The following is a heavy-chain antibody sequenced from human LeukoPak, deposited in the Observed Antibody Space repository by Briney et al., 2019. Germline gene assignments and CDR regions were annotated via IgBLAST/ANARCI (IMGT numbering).Heavy chain of an antibody. Sequence: ASVKVSCKASGYTFTSYYMHWVRQAPGQGLEWMGIINPSGGSTSYAQKFQGRVTMTRDTFTSTVYMELSSLRSEDTAVYYCARDGYYDSSGYPDPLYYYYYTDVWGKGTTVTVSS. CDR2: INPSGGST. D-gene: IGHD3-22*01. CDR1: GYTFTSYY. CDR3: ARDGYYDSSGYPDPLYYYYYTDV. J-gene: IGHJ6*03. V-gene: IGHV1-46*01.